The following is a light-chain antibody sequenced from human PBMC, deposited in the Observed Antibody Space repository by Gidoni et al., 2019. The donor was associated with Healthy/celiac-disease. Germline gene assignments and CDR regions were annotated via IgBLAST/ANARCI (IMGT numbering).Light chain of an antibody. CDR1: QSVSSY. CDR2: DAA. J-gene: IGKJ4*02. CDR3: QQRSNWPPT. V-gene: IGKV3-11*01. Sequence: IVLSPSPATLSLSPGERATLPCRASQSVSSYLAWYQQKPGQAPRLLISDAANRATGIPARFIGSGSGTDFTLTTSSLEPEDFAVYYCQQRSNWPPTFGGGTKVESK.